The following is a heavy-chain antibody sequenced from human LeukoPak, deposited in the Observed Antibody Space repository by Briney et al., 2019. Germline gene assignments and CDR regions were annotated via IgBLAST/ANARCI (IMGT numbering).Heavy chain of an antibody. J-gene: IGHJ4*02. D-gene: IGHD3-22*01. CDR2: ISAYNGNT. Sequence: ASVKVSCKASGYTFTSYGISWVRQAPGQGLEWMGWISAYNGNTNYAQKLQGRVTITTDESTSTAYMELSSLRSEDTAVYYCARDGGRHRDSSGYYYLYWGQGTLVTVSS. CDR1: GYTFTSYG. CDR3: ARDGGRHRDSSGYYYLY. V-gene: IGHV1-18*01.